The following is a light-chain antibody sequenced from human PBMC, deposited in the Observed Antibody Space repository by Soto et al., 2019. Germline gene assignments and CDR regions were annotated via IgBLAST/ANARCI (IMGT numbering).Light chain of an antibody. V-gene: IGKV3-20*01. CDR1: QSVGSNY. CDR2: GAS. CDR3: HQYASSHLT. J-gene: IGKJ5*01. Sequence: EIVLTQSPGTLSLSPGERATLSCRASQSVGSNYLAWYQQTPGQAPRLLIHGASTRATGIPDRFSGSGSGTDFTLTLSRLESEDSAVYYCHQYASSHLTYGQGTRLEIK.